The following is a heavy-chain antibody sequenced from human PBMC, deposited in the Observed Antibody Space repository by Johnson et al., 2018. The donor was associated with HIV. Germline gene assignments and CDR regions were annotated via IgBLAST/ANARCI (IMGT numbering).Heavy chain of an antibody. J-gene: IGHJ3*02. CDR3: AKGRRGRAVYVLWGGVPDAFDI. D-gene: IGHD3-3*01. V-gene: IGHV3-30*18. Sequence: QVQLVESGGAVVQPGRSLRLSCAASGFTFSSYGMHWVRQAPGKGLDWVADISYDGSNKYYADSLMGRFTISRDNSKNSLYLQMNSLRPEDTAVYYCAKGRRGRAVYVLWGGVPDAFDIWGQGTMVTVSS. CDR2: ISYDGSNK. CDR1: GFTFSSYG.